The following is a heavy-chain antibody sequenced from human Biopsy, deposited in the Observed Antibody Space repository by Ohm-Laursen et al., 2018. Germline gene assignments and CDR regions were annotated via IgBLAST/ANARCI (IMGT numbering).Heavy chain of an antibody. J-gene: IGHJ3*02. CDR1: GFTFNTYA. V-gene: IGHV3-23*01. D-gene: IGHD3-22*01. CDR2: ISVSGSST. Sequence: SLRLSCAATGFTFNTYAMTWVRQAPGKGLEWVSGISVSGSSTFQADSVKDRFTISRDNSKSTLYLQMNSLRADDTAVYYCARSLSGDYEYDAFDIWGQGTMVTVSS. CDR3: ARSLSGDYEYDAFDI.